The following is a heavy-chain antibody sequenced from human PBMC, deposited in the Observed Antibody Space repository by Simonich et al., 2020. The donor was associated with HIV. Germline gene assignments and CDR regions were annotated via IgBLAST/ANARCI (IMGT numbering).Heavy chain of an antibody. Sequence: QVQLQQWGAGVLKPSETLSLTCAVYGGSFSDYYWSWIPQPPGKGVECIGEINHSGSRTYNPSLNGRVTMSVDTSKNQFSLKLSSVTAADTAVYYCARCLLSSTMTTRWFDPWGQGTLVTVSS. CDR3: ARCLLSSTMTTRWFDP. CDR1: GGSFSDYY. D-gene: IGHD4-17*01. CDR2: INHSGSR. J-gene: IGHJ5*02. V-gene: IGHV4-34*02.